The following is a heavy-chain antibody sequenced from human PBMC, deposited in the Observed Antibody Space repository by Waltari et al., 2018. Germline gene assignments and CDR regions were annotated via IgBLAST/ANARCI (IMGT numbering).Heavy chain of an antibody. J-gene: IGHJ6*02. V-gene: IGHV4-61*09. CDR2: IYTSGST. D-gene: IGHD6-13*01. CDR1: GGSISSGSYY. Sequence: QVQLQESGPGLVKPSQTLSLTCTVSGGSISSGSYYWSWIRQPAGKGLEWIGYIYTSGSTNYNPSLKSRVTISVDTSKNKFSMKLSAVTAADTAVYYCARATIAAAGTRYYGMDVWGQGTTVTVSS. CDR3: ARATIAAAGTRYYGMDV.